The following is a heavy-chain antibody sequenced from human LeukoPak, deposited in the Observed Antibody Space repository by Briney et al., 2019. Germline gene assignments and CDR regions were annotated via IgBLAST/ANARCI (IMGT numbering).Heavy chain of an antibody. Sequence: ASVTVSCKASGYTFSSYDINWVRHAAGQGLEWMGWMNPISGSTGYAQKFQGRVTMTRDTSITTAFMELSSLRSDDTAIYYCARVKRFPTVWFDPWGQGTLVTVSS. J-gene: IGHJ5*02. CDR2: MNPISGST. V-gene: IGHV1-8*01. CDR3: ARVKRFPTVWFDP. CDR1: GYTFSSYD. D-gene: IGHD3-10*01.